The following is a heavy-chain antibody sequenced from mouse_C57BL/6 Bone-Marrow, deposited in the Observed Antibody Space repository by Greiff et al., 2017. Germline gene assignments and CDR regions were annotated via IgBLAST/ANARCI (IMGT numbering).Heavy chain of an antibody. CDR3: ARLFMITTRRTFAY. CDR1: GFTFSSYA. CDR2: ISDGGSYP. J-gene: IGHJ3*01. D-gene: IGHD2-4*01. Sequence: EVKVVESGGGLVKPGGSLKLSCAASGFTFSSYAMSWVRQTPEKRLEWVATISDGGSYPYYPDNVKGRFTISRDNAKNNLYLEMSSLRSEDTAMYYCARLFMITTRRTFAYWGQGTLVTVSA. V-gene: IGHV5-4*03.